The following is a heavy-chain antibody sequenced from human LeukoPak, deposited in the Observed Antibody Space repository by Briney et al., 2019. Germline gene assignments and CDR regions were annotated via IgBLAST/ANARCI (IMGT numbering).Heavy chain of an antibody. J-gene: IGHJ4*02. CDR2: IYTSGST. CDR1: GGSISSGSYY. Sequence: SQTLSLTCTVSGGSISSGSYYWSWIRQPAGKGLEWIGRIYTSGSTNYNPSLKSRVTISVDTSKNQFSLKLSSVTAADTAVYYCASYQLLLYYFDYWGQGTLVTVSS. CDR3: ASYQLLLYYFDY. V-gene: IGHV4-61*02. D-gene: IGHD2-2*01.